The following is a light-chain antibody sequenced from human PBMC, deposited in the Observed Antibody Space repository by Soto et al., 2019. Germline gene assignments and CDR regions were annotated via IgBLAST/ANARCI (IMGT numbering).Light chain of an antibody. CDR1: SSNIGAGYD. Sequence: QSVLTQPPSVSGAPGQRVTISCTGSSSNIGAGYDVHWYQQLPGRAPKLLIYGNTNRPSGVPDRFSGSKSGNSASLAITGLHAEDETDYYCLSFDSSLSVVFGGGTKLT. J-gene: IGLJ2*01. CDR3: LSFDSSLSVV. CDR2: GNT. V-gene: IGLV1-40*01.